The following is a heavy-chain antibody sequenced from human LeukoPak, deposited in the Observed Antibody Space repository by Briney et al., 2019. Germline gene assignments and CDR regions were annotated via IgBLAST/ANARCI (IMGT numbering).Heavy chain of an antibody. J-gene: IGHJ6*02. CDR3: ARDSETETGWYYYGMDV. D-gene: IGHD1-1*01. V-gene: IGHV3-53*01. CDR1: GFIVSSNY. Sequence: PGGSLRLSCAASGFIVSSNYMNWVRQAPWKGLTWIAVLYSGGSAYYADSVKGRFTISRDNSKNTLYLQIYSLRAEDTAIYYCARDSETETGWYYYGMDVWGQGTTVTVSS. CDR2: LYSGGSA.